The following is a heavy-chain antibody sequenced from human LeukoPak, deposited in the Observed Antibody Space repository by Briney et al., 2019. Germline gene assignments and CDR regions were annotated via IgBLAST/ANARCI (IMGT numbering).Heavy chain of an antibody. J-gene: IGHJ5*02. D-gene: IGHD1-26*01. V-gene: IGHV1-18*01. Sequence: ASVKVSCKASGYTFTSYGISWVRQAPGQGLEWMVWISAYNGITDYAQKLQGRVTMTTDTSASTAYMELRSLRSDDTAVYYCARGAFGTRQALDPWGQGTLVTVSS. CDR3: ARGAFGTRQALDP. CDR1: GYTFTSYG. CDR2: ISAYNGIT.